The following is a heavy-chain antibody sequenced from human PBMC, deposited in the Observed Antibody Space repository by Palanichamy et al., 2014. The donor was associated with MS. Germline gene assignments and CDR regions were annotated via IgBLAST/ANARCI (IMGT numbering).Heavy chain of an antibody. CDR2: LYTSGST. J-gene: IGHJ3*01. Sequence: QVRLQESGPRLVEPWETLSLTCTVSGGSINNYYWSWIRQAAGKGLEWIGRLYTSGSTDYNPSLKSRVSTSGDTSKNQFSLKMTSVTAADTAVYYCVRVGGVPLGSFDVWGQGTMVTVSS. D-gene: IGHD3-16*01. CDR3: VRVGGVPLGSFDV. V-gene: IGHV4-4*07. CDR1: GGSINNYY.